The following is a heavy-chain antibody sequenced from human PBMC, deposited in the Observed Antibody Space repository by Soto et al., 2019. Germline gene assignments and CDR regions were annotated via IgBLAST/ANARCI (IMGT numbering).Heavy chain of an antibody. CDR1: GGSISSSSYY. D-gene: IGHD3-3*01. CDR3: ARGVFGVAIDY. CDR2: IYYSGST. V-gene: IGHV4-39*01. Sequence: PSETLSLTCTVSGGSISSSSYYWGWIRQPPGKGLEWIGSIYYSGSTYYNPSLKSRVTISVDTSKNQFSLKLSSVTAADTAVYYCARGVFGVAIDYWGQGTLVTVSS. J-gene: IGHJ4*02.